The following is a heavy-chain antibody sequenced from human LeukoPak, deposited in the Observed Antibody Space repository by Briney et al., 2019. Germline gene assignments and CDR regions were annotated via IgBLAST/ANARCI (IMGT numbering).Heavy chain of an antibody. J-gene: IGHJ4*02. CDR1: GGSINTYY. CDR2: IYSSGRT. Sequence: SETLSLTCTVSGGSINTYYWNWIRQPPGKGLEWIGYIYSSGRTNYNPSLKSRVTISVDMSKNQFSLKLSSVTAADTAVYYCARVRGIVATVNYFDYWGQGTLVTVSS. D-gene: IGHD5-12*01. V-gene: IGHV4-59*01. CDR3: ARVRGIVATVNYFDY.